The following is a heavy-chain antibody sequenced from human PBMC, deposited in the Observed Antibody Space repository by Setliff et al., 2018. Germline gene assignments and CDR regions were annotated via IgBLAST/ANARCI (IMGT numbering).Heavy chain of an antibody. CDR1: GGTFSSSG. Sequence: SVKVSCKSSGGTFSSSGITWVRQAPGQGLEWVGRIIPLFGTTNFAQEFQGRVTITADESTETTYMDLTSLRSEDTAVYYCARGYQVTPPRADAFDIWGQGTLVTISS. D-gene: IGHD2-2*01. CDR2: IIPLFGTT. V-gene: IGHV1-69*13. J-gene: IGHJ3*02. CDR3: ARGYQVTPPRADAFDI.